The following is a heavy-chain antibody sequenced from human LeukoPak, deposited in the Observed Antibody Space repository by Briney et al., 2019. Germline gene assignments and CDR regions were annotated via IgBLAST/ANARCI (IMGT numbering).Heavy chain of an antibody. CDR2: IYYSGTT. J-gene: IGHJ5*01. Sequence: PSETLSLTCSVSGGSISSYHWSWIRQPPGKGLEWIGCIYYSGTTNYNPSLKSRVTISVDTSKNQFSLKLSSVTAADTAVYYCARRSYGDNNWFDSWGQGTLVTVSS. CDR1: GGSISSYH. CDR3: ARRSYGDNNWFDS. D-gene: IGHD1-26*01. V-gene: IGHV4-59*08.